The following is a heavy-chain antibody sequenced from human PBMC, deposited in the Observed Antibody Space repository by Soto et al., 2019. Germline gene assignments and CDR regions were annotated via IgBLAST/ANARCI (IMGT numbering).Heavy chain of an antibody. CDR1: GFTFSNAW. D-gene: IGHD3-22*01. Sequence: GGSLRLSCAASGFTFSNAWMSWVRQAPGKGLEWVGRIKSKTDGGTTDYAAPVNGRFTISRDDSKNTLYLQMNSLKTEDTAVYYCTTGDYYDSSGPMDVWGQGTTVTVSS. V-gene: IGHV3-15*01. CDR3: TTGDYYDSSGPMDV. J-gene: IGHJ6*02. CDR2: IKSKTDGGTT.